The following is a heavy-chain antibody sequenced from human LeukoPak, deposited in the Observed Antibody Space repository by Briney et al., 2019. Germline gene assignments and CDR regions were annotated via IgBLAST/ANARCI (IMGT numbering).Heavy chain of an antibody. CDR3: ARERGWSIYYYMDV. V-gene: IGHV4-38-2*02. J-gene: IGHJ6*03. CDR2: IYHSGST. CDR1: GYSISSGYS. Sequence: SETLSLTCAVSGYSISSGYSCGWIRQPPGKGLEWIGSIYHSGSTYYNPSLKSGVTISVDTSKNQFSLKLSSVTAADTAVYYCARERGWSIYYYMDVWGKGTTVTVSS. D-gene: IGHD2-15*01.